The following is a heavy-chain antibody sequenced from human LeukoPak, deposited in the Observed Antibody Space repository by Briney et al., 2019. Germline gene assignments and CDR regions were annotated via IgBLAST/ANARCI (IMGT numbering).Heavy chain of an antibody. J-gene: IGHJ1*01. D-gene: IGHD2-15*01. Sequence: SETLSLTCTVSGGSISSYYWSWIRQPPGKGLEWIGYIYYSGSTNYNPSPKSRVTISVDTSKNQFSLKLSSVTAADTAVYYCARLGSTPGILYFQHWGQGTLVTVSS. V-gene: IGHV4-59*12. CDR2: IYYSGST. CDR3: ARLGSTPGILYFQH. CDR1: GGSISSYY.